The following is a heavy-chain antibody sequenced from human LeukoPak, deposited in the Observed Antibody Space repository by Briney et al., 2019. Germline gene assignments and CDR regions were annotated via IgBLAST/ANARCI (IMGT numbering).Heavy chain of an antibody. CDR2: IKQDGREK. CDR1: GFTFSNYA. J-gene: IGHJ6*02. Sequence: GGSQRLSCAASGFTFSNYAKSWVRQAPAKGREGVANIKQDGREKYYVDSVKGRFTISRDNAKNSLYLQMNSPRAEDTAVYYCAKHAYYYDSSGYYYLAYYYYGMDVWGQGTTVTVPS. D-gene: IGHD3-22*01. V-gene: IGHV3-7*01. CDR3: AKHAYYYDSSGYYYLAYYYYGMDV.